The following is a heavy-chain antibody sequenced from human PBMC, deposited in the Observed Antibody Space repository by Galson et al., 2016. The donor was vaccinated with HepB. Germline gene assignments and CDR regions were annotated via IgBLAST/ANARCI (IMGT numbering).Heavy chain of an antibody. CDR3: ARESHFDNYGYYYYYMDV. CDR1: GYTYTSYG. J-gene: IGHJ6*03. D-gene: IGHD4-11*01. V-gene: IGHV1-18*04. CDR2: ISAYSGNT. Sequence: SVKVSCKASGYTYTSYGISWVRQAPGQGLEWMGWISAYSGNTKYTQKLQGRVTMTTDTSTSTAYMELRSLRSDDTAVYYCARESHFDNYGYYYYYMDVWGKGTTVTVSS.